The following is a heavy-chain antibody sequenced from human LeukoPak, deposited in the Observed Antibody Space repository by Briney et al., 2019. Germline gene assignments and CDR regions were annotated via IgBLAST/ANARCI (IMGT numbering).Heavy chain of an antibody. D-gene: IGHD1-1*01. V-gene: IGHV5-51*01. CDR3: ARQQGLTNWDAFDM. J-gene: IGHJ3*02. CDR2: IYPGDSHT. Sequence: ASVKISCKGSGYSFTSYWIGWVRPMPGKGLEWMGVIYPGDSHTRYSPSFQGQVTISADKSISTAYLQWSSLKASDTAMYYCARQQGLTNWDAFDMWGQGTMVTVSS. CDR1: GYSFTSYW.